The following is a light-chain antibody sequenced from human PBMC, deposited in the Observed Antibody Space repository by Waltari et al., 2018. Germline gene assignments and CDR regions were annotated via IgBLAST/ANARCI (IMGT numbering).Light chain of an antibody. J-gene: IGKJ1*01. V-gene: IGKV3-15*01. CDR1: QSVSRN. CDR2: GAS. Sequence: EIVMTQSPATLSVSPGERGTLSCRASQSVSRNLAWYQQKPGQAPRLLIYGASTRATGIPGRFSGGGSGTEFTLTISSLQSEDFALYYCQQYHNWPLAFGQGTKVEI. CDR3: QQYHNWPLA.